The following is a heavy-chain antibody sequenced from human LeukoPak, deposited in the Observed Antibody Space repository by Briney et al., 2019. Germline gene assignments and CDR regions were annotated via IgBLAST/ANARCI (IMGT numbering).Heavy chain of an antibody. CDR1: GYTFAGYY. CDR3: ARDGSLSGGSYYYYMDV. J-gene: IGHJ6*03. CDR2: INPNSGGT. Sequence: ASVKVSCKASGYTFAGYYMHWVRQAPGQGLEWMGWINPNSGGTNYAQKFQGRVTMTRDTSISTAYMELSRLRSDDTAVYYCARDGSLSGGSYYYYMDVWGKGTTATVSS. D-gene: IGHD2-15*01. V-gene: IGHV1-2*02.